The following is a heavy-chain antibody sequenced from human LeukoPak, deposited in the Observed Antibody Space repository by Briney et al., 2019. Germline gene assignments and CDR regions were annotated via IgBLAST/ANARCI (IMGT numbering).Heavy chain of an antibody. Sequence: SDTLSLTCSVSGGSMSRYYWNWIRKPAGKGLEWIGRIYSTGSADYNPSLQSRVTMSVGTSKNEFSLRLTSVTAADTAIYYCARDRWFDTWGQGTLVTVSS. CDR1: GGSMSRYY. V-gene: IGHV4-4*07. J-gene: IGHJ5*02. CDR3: ARDRWFDT. CDR2: IYSTGSA.